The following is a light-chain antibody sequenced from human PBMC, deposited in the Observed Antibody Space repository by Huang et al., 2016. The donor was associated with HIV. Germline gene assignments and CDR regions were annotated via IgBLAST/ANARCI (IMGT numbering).Light chain of an antibody. CDR1: QPINTY. CDR3: QQSYSMPIT. CDR2: DSS. Sequence: DIQVTQSPSSLSASVGDRVTITCRASQPINTYLNWYQQKPGKAPKLPIYDSSTLQSGVPSRFSGSGSGTDFTLTISSLQPEDFATYYCQQSYSMPITFGLGTRLEI. V-gene: IGKV1-39*01. J-gene: IGKJ5*01.